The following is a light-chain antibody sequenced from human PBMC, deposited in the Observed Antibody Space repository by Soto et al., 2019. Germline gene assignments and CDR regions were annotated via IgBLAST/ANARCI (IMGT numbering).Light chain of an antibody. CDR3: QQLNSYPLT. V-gene: IGKV1-9*01. CDR1: QGISSY. J-gene: IGKJ4*01. Sequence: DIQLTQSPSYLSASVGDRVTITCRASQGISSYLAWYQQKPGKAPKLLIYAASTLQSGVPSRFSGSGSGTEFTLTISSLQPEDCATYYCQQLNSYPLTFGGGTRWIS. CDR2: AAS.